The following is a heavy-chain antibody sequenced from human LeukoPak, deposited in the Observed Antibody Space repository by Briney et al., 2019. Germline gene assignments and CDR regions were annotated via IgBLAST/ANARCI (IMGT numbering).Heavy chain of an antibody. Sequence: SDTLSLPCGVYGGSFRGYYWRWIRQPRGKGVEWIGEINHSGSTNYNPCLKSRVTISVETSKNQFSLKMNSVTAADTAVYYCARGVQDDSNGSQVFCYWGQENLVTVSA. J-gene: IGHJ4*02. D-gene: IGHD3-22*01. CDR1: GGSFRGYY. CDR3: ARGVQDDSNGSQVFCY. V-gene: IGHV4-34*01. CDR2: INHSGST.